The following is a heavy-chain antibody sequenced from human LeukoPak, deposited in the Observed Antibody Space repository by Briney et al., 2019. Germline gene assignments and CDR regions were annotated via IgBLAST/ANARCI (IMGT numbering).Heavy chain of an antibody. V-gene: IGHV1-18*01. J-gene: IGHJ4*02. Sequence: ASVKVSCNVSGYTLTELSMHWVRQAPGKGLEWMGWISAYNGNTNYAQKLQGRVTMTTDTSTSTAYMELRSLRSDDTAVYYCARVYSSSSEGDYWGQGTLVTVSS. CDR1: GYTLTELS. D-gene: IGHD6-6*01. CDR2: ISAYNGNT. CDR3: ARVYSSSSEGDY.